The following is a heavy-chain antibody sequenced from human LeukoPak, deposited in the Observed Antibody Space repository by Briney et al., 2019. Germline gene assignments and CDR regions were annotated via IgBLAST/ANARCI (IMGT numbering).Heavy chain of an antibody. CDR3: ARSSGWSSHFDY. CDR2: ISCSGNS. V-gene: IGHV4-31*03. CDR1: GGSISSDAYY. J-gene: IGHJ4*02. D-gene: IGHD6-19*01. Sequence: PSETLSLTCTVSGGSISSDAYYWSWIRQHPGQGLEWIGYISCSGNSYYNPSLKSRITISRDTSRNQVSLKLSSMTAADTAVYYCARSSGWSSHFDYWGQGTLVTVSS.